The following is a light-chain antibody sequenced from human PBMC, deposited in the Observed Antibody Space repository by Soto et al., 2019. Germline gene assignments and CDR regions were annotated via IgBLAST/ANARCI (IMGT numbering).Light chain of an antibody. CDR3: QHRNNWPLT. CDR1: ENINTY. Sequence: IVLTQSPATLSVSPGETATLSCRASENINTYLAWYQQKPGQAPKLLIYDASNRATGIPARFSASGSGTDFTLTISSLEPEDFAVYYCQHRNNWPLTFGGGIKVEIK. CDR2: DAS. V-gene: IGKV3-11*01. J-gene: IGKJ4*01.